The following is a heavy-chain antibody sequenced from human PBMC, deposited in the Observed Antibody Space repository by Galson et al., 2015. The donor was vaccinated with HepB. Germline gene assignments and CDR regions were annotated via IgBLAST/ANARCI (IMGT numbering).Heavy chain of an antibody. V-gene: IGHV3-53*04. CDR3: ARGRPGVGAKPPGYFQH. Sequence: SLRLSCAASGFTVSSNYMSWVRQAPGKGLEWVSVIYSGGSTYYADSVKGRFTISRHNSKSTLYLQMNSLRAEDTAVYYCARGRPGVGAKPPGYFQHWGQGTLVTVSS. CDR2: IYSGGST. J-gene: IGHJ1*01. CDR1: GFTVSSNY. D-gene: IGHD1-26*01.